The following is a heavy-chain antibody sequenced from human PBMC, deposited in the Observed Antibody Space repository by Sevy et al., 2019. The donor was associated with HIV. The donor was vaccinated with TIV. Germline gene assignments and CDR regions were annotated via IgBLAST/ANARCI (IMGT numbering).Heavy chain of an antibody. J-gene: IGHJ6*02. Sequence: GGSLRLSCAASGFSFSTYAMNWVRQAPGKGLEWVSGISGSGATTYYADSLKVRFTISRDNSKNTLYLQMNSPRDEDTAVYYCAKGGGSSYGYYYGMDVWGQGTTVTVSS. D-gene: IGHD3-22*01. CDR1: GFSFSTYA. V-gene: IGHV3-23*01. CDR2: ISGSGATT. CDR3: AKGGGSSYGYYYGMDV.